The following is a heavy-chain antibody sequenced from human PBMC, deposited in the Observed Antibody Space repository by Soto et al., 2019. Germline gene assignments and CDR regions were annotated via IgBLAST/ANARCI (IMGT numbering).Heavy chain of an antibody. J-gene: IGHJ4*02. V-gene: IGHV1-18*01. Sequence: QVQLVQSGAEVKKPGASVKVSCKASGYTFTSYGLSWVRQAPGQGLEWMGWISAYNGDTNYAQKFQGRVTVTTDTSTSTAYMERRSLRSDDTAVYYCARVGSYFFGFDYWGQGTLVTVSS. CDR3: ARVGSYFFGFDY. CDR2: ISAYNGDT. D-gene: IGHD1-26*01. CDR1: GYTFTSYG.